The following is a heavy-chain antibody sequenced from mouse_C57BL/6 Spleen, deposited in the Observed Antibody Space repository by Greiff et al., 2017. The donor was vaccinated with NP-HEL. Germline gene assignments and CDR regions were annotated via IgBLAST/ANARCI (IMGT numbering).Heavy chain of an antibody. J-gene: IGHJ3*01. CDR2: IDPEDGET. CDR1: GFNIKDYY. V-gene: IGHV14-2*01. D-gene: IGHD1-1*01. Sequence: EVQLQQSGAELVKPGASVKLSCTASGFNIKDYYMHWVKQRTEQGLEWIGRIDPEDGETKYAPKFQGKATITADTSSNTAYLQLSSLTSEDTAGYYLSPNYYGSSPWFAYWGQGTLVTVSA. CDR3: SPNYYGSSPWFAY.